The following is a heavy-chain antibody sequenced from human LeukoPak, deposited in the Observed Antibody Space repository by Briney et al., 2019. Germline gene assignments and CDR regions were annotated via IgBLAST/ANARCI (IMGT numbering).Heavy chain of an antibody. J-gene: IGHJ6*03. V-gene: IGHV3-23*01. Sequence: GGSLRLSCAASGFTFSSYAMSWVRQAPGKGLEWVSAISGSGGSTYYADSVKGRFTISRDNSKNTLYLQMNSLRAEDTAVYYCAKHGGLTYYYYYMDVWGKGTTVTVSS. CDR1: GFTFSSYA. CDR2: ISGSGGST. CDR3: AKHGGLTYYYYYMDV.